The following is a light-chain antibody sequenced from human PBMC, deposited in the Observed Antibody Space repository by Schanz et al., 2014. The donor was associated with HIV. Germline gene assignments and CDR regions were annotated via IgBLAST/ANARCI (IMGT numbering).Light chain of an antibody. CDR3: SSYAGSNNLVV. CDR1: SSDVGGYYY. V-gene: IGLV2-8*01. Sequence: QSALTQPRSVSGSPGQSVNISCTGTSSDVGGYYYGSWYQQHPGKAPKLMIYEVSKRPSGVPDRFSGSKSGNTASLTVSGLQDEDEADYYCSSYAGSNNLVVFGGGTKVTVL. CDR2: EVS. J-gene: IGLJ2*01.